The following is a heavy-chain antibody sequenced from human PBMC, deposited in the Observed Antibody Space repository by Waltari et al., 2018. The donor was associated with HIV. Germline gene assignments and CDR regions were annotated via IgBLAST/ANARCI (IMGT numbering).Heavy chain of an antibody. D-gene: IGHD3-3*01. Sequence: QVRLVESGGGVVPPGGSLRLSCAASGFPFSGSGIHWVRQAPGKGLEWVAFIRHDDSNRYYRDSVKGRFTISRDNSKNTVDLQMNNLKAEDTAVYYCGKDSNYFYDSTGYYCDFWGQGTLVTVSS. CDR1: GFPFSGSG. J-gene: IGHJ4*02. V-gene: IGHV3-30*02. CDR3: GKDSNYFYDSTGYYCDF. CDR2: IRHDDSNR.